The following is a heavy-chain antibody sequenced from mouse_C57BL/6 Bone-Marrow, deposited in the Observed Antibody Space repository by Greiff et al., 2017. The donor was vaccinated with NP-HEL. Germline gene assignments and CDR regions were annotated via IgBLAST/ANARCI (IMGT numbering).Heavy chain of an antibody. D-gene: IGHD3-2*02. CDR3: AGGSGYFDY. Sequence: DVKLVESGGGLVKPGGSLKLSCAASGFTFSSYAMSWVRQTPEKRLEWVATISDGGSYTYYPDNVKGRFTISRDNAKNNLYLQMSHLKSEDTAMYYCAGGSGYFDYWGQGTTLTVSS. CDR1: GFTFSSYA. V-gene: IGHV5-4*03. J-gene: IGHJ2*01. CDR2: ISDGGSYT.